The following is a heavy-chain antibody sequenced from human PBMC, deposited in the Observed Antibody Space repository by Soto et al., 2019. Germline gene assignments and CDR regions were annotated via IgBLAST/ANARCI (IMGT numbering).Heavy chain of an antibody. V-gene: IGHV3-9*01. J-gene: IGHJ6*02. CDR1: GFTFDDYA. D-gene: IGHD6-19*01. Sequence: EVQLVESGGGLVQPGRSLRLSCAASGFTFDDYAMHWVRQAPGKGLEWVSGISWNSGSIGYADSVKGRFTISRDNAKNSLYLQMNSLRAEDTALYYCAKGNGGSGWYSYYYYGMDVWGQGTTVTVSS. CDR3: AKGNGGSGWYSYYYYGMDV. CDR2: ISWNSGSI.